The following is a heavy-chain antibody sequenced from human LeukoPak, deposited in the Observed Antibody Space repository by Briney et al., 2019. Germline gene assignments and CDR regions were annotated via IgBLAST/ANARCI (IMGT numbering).Heavy chain of an antibody. CDR1: GGSISSSSYY. J-gene: IGHJ4*02. CDR3: ARHSSGNFDY. V-gene: IGHV4-39*01. D-gene: IGHD6-19*01. CDR2: IYYSGST. Sequence: SETLSLTCTVSGGSISSSSYYWGWIRQPPGKGLEWIGSIYYSGSTYYNPSLKSRVTIYVDTSKNQFSLKLSSVTAADTAVYYCARHSSGNFDYWGQGTLVTVSS.